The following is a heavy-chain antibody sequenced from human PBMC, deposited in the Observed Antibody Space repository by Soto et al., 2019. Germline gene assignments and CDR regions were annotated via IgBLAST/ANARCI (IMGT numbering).Heavy chain of an antibody. Sequence: GGSLRLSCAASGFTFSSYAMSWVRQAPGKGLEWVSAISGSGGSTYYADSVKGRFTISRDNSKNTLYLQMNSLRAEDTAVYYCAKAVRHCSSTSCWPLLFDYWGQGTLVTVSS. V-gene: IGHV3-23*01. CDR2: ISGSGGST. J-gene: IGHJ4*02. CDR3: AKAVRHCSSTSCWPLLFDY. D-gene: IGHD2-2*01. CDR1: GFTFSSYA.